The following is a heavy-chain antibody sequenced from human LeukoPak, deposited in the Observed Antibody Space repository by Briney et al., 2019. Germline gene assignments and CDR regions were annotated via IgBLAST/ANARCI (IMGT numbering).Heavy chain of an antibody. CDR1: GFTFSSYA. CDR2: ISGSGSRT. Sequence: GGSLRLSCAASGFTFSSYAMSWVRQAPGKGLDWVSTISGSGSRTYYADSVKGRFTISRDNSTLYLQMNSLRVEDTAVYYCTKGGGYNYRHFCYMDVWGKGTTVTVSS. D-gene: IGHD5-24*01. J-gene: IGHJ6*03. V-gene: IGHV3-23*01. CDR3: TKGGGYNYRHFCYMDV.